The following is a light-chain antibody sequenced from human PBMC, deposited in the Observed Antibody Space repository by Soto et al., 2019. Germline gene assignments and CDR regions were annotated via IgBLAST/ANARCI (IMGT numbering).Light chain of an antibody. CDR2: GAS. CDR1: QTIGTF. J-gene: IGKJ4*01. CDR3: QQTYRTPFT. Sequence: DIHMTQSPSRILESXSDGIKITGXTGQTIGTFLNWYQQKVGKAPKLLIFGASNLQSAVPSRFSGSGSGTEFTLTVSSLEAEDFATYYCQQTYRTPFTFGGGTKVDIK. V-gene: IGKV1-39*01.